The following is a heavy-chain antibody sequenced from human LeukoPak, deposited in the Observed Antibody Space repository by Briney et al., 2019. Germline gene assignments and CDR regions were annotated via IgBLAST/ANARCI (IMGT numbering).Heavy chain of an antibody. Sequence: GGSLRLSCAASGFSFSSYAMSWVRQAPGKGLEWASAISGSSGYTYYADSVKGRFTISRDNSKNTLYLQMNSLTAEDTAVYYCAKRISGWYFTDYWGQGTLVTVSS. CDR1: GFSFSSYA. V-gene: IGHV3-23*01. J-gene: IGHJ4*02. CDR2: ISGSSGYT. D-gene: IGHD6-19*01. CDR3: AKRISGWYFTDY.